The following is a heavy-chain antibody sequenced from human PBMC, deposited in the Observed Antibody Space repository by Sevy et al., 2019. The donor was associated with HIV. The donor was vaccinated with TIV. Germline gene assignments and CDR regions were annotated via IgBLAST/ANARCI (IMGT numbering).Heavy chain of an antibody. CDR3: AKDRYYFDSSGYYYNHDAFDV. Sequence: GGSLRLSCATSGFTSTPYAVAWVRQAPGKGLEWVAAISGSGAITYYADSRKARFIISRDRTNNTVYLQMKRLRAEDTAFYYCAKDRYYFDSSGYYYNHDAFDVWGRGTMVTVSS. J-gene: IGHJ3*01. CDR2: ISGSGAIT. D-gene: IGHD3-22*01. V-gene: IGHV3-23*01. CDR1: GFTSTPYA.